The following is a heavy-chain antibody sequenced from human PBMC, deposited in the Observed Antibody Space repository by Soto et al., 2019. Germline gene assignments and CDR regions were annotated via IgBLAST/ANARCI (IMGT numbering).Heavy chain of an antibody. CDR3: ANKSAATIRVGYDY. J-gene: IGHJ4*02. CDR1: GFTFSTYP. Sequence: EVQLLESRGGLAQPGGTLRLSCAAAGFTFSTYPMSWVRQAPGQGLEWVSGIVASGGITYYADSVKGRFTISRDNSKNTLYQQMNSLRAEDTAVYYCANKSAATIRVGYDYWGQGTLVTVSS. CDR2: IVASGGIT. V-gene: IGHV3-23*01. D-gene: IGHD5-12*01.